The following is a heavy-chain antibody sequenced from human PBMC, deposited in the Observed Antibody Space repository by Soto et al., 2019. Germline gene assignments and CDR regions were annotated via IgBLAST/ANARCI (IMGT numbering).Heavy chain of an antibody. D-gene: IGHD3-10*01. Sequence: EVQLLESGGGLVQPGGSLRLSCAASGFTFSSYAMSWVRQAPGKGLEWVSAISGSGGSTYYADSVKGRFTISRDNSKNTLYLQMHSLRAEDTAVYYCAKDQRITHYYDMDVWGQGTTVTVSS. CDR3: AKDQRITHYYDMDV. J-gene: IGHJ6*02. V-gene: IGHV3-23*01. CDR1: GFTFSSYA. CDR2: ISGSGGST.